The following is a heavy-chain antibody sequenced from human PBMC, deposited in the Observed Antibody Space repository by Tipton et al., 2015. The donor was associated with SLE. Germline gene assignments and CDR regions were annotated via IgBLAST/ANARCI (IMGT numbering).Heavy chain of an antibody. D-gene: IGHD4-23*01. CDR2: IYHSGST. V-gene: IGHV4-30-2*01. CDR3: ARGGNPEFDY. Sequence: TLSLTCTVSGGSISSYYWSWIRQPPGKGLEWIGYIYHSGSTYYNPSLKSRVTISVDRSKNQFSLKLSSVTAADTAVYYCARGGNPEFDYWGQGTLVTVSS. CDR1: GGSISSYY. J-gene: IGHJ4*02.